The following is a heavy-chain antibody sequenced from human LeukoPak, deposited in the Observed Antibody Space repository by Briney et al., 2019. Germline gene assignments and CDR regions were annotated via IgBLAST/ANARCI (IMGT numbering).Heavy chain of an antibody. D-gene: IGHD6-13*01. J-gene: IGHJ4*02. V-gene: IGHV5-51*01. CDR2: FYPGDSDT. Sequence: HGESLKISCKGSGYSFTNYWIGWVRQLPGKGLGWIELFYPGDSDTRYSPSFQGQVTISADKTISTAYLQWSSLRASDTAMYYRARHIMPFIVAPATSFDYWGQGTLVTVSS. CDR3: ARHIMPFIVAPATSFDY. CDR1: GYSFTNYW.